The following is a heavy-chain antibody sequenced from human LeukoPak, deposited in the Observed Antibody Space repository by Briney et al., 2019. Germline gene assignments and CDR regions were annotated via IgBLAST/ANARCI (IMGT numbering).Heavy chain of an antibody. CDR2: IYTSGST. D-gene: IGHD2-21*02. CDR3: ARDRVTFTNYSYYYGMDV. CDR1: GGSISSYY. V-gene: IGHV4-4*07. J-gene: IGHJ6*02. Sequence: PSETLSLTCTVSGGSISSYYWSWIRQPAGKGLEWIGRIYTSGSTNYNLSLKSRVTMSVDTSKNQFSLKLSSVTAADTAVYYCARDRVTFTNYSYYYGMDVWGQGTTVTVSS.